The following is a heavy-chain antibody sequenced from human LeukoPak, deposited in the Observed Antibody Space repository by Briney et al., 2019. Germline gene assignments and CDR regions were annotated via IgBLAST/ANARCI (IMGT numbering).Heavy chain of an antibody. CDR1: GGSISSSSYY. V-gene: IGHV4-39*01. Sequence: PSETLSLTCTVSGGSISSSSYYWGWIRQPPGKGLEWIGSIYYSGSTYYNPSLKSRVTISVDTSKNQFSLKLSSVTAADTAVYYCARHLVAAAPDWFDSWGQGTLVTVSS. CDR3: ARHLVAAAPDWFDS. CDR2: IYYSGST. D-gene: IGHD6-13*01. J-gene: IGHJ5*01.